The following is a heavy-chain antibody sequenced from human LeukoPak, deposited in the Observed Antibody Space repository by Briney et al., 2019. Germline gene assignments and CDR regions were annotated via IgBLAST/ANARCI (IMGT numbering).Heavy chain of an antibody. CDR3: AIMHGYYDGSGYWVQ. Sequence: PGGSLRLSCAASGFTFGSYGISWVCQAPGKGLEWVSFITPNADRTSYADSVEGRFTISRDNPRNTLYMQMNSLRDEDTALYYCAIMHGYYDGSGYWVQWGQGTLVTVSS. D-gene: IGHD3-22*01. CDR1: GFTFGSYG. CDR2: ITPNADRT. V-gene: IGHV3-23*01. J-gene: IGHJ1*01.